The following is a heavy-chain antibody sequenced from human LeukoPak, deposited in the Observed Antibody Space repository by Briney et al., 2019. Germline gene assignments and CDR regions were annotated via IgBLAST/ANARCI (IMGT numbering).Heavy chain of an antibody. J-gene: IGHJ4*02. V-gene: IGHV3-30*18. CDR1: GFTFSSYG. CDR3: AKGLGRTIQLRPFDY. CDR2: ISYDGSNK. Sequence: PGGSLRLSCAASGFTFSSYGMHWVRQAPGKGLEWVAVISYDGSNKYYADSVKGRFTISRDNSKNTLYLQMNSLRAEDTAVYYCAKGLGRTIQLRPFDYCGQGTLVTVSS. D-gene: IGHD1-1*01.